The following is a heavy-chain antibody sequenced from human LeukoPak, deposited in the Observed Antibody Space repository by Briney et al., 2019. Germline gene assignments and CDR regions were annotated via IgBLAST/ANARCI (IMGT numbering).Heavy chain of an antibody. CDR2: INPSGGST. Sequence: ASVKVSCKASGYTFTSYYMHWVRQAPGQGLEWMGIINPSGGSTSYAQKFQGRVTMTRDTSISTAYMELSRLRSDDTAVYYCARLLWFGELSPNFDYWGQGTLVTVSS. J-gene: IGHJ4*02. CDR3: ARLLWFGELSPNFDY. CDR1: GYTFTSYY. D-gene: IGHD3-10*01. V-gene: IGHV1-46*01.